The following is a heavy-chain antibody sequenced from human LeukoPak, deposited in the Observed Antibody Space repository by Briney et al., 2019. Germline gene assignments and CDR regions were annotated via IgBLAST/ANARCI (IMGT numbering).Heavy chain of an antibody. J-gene: IGHJ5*02. CDR1: GFTFSSYA. CDR3: AKPYDSSGYTSWFDP. D-gene: IGHD3-22*01. Sequence: GGSLRLSCAASGFTFSSYAMSWVRQAPGKGLEWVSAISGSGGSTYYADSVKGRFTISRDNSKNTLYLQMNSLRAEDTAVYYCAKPYDSSGYTSWFDPWGQGTLVTVSS. CDR2: ISGSGGST. V-gene: IGHV3-23*01.